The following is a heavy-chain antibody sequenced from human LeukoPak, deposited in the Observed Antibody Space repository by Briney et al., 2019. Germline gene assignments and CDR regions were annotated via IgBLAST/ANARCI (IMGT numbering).Heavy chain of an antibody. CDR2: FDPEDGET. J-gene: IGHJ6*03. Sequence: ASVKVSCKVSGYTLTELSMHWVRQAPGKGLEWMGGFDPEDGETIYAQKFQGRVTMTEDTSTDTAYMELSSLRSEDTAVYYCARGIGDYGDYPTYRYYMDVWGKGTTVTVSS. D-gene: IGHD4-17*01. CDR1: GYTLTELS. CDR3: ARGIGDYGDYPTYRYYMDV. V-gene: IGHV1-24*01.